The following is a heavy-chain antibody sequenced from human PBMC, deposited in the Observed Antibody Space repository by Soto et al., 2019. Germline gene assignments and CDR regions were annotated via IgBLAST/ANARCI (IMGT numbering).Heavy chain of an antibody. V-gene: IGHV3-33*03. CDR2: IWYDGSKK. CDR1: GFTFSNYG. CDR3: ARGSELLGLDY. J-gene: IGHJ4*02. Sequence: QVHLVESGGGVVQPGKSLRLSCAASGFTFSNYGMHWVRQAPGKGLEWVAYIWYDGSKKYYGDSVKGRFTISRDNSKNTLYLQMSSVRVEDTAVYFCARGSELLGLDYWGQGTLVTVSS. D-gene: IGHD2-15*01.